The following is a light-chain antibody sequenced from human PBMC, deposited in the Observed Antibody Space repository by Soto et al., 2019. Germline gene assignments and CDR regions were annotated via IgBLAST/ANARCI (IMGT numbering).Light chain of an antibody. Sequence: EIVLTQSPGTLSLSPGERATLSCRASQSVSSSYLAWYQQKPGQAPRLLIYGASSRATGIPDRFSGSGSGTEFTLLISRLEPEDFAVYYCQQYGSSPWTFRQGTEVEIK. CDR3: QQYGSSPWT. CDR1: QSVSSSY. CDR2: GAS. V-gene: IGKV3-20*01. J-gene: IGKJ1*01.